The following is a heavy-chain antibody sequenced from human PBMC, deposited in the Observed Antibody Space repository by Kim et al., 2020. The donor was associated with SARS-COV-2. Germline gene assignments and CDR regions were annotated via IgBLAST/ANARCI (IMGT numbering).Heavy chain of an antibody. J-gene: IGHJ4*02. D-gene: IGHD3-22*01. V-gene: IGHV4-59*08. Sequence: SETLSLTCTVSGGSISSYYWSWIRQPPGKGLEWIGYIYYSGSTNYNPSLKSRVTISVDTSKNQFSLKLSSVTAADTAVYYCASHYYDSSGYNYWGQGTLVTVSS. CDR2: IYYSGST. CDR3: ASHYYDSSGYNY. CDR1: GGSISSYY.